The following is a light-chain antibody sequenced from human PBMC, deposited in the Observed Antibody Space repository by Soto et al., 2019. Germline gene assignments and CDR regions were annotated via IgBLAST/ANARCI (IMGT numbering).Light chain of an antibody. V-gene: IGKV1-5*03. Sequence: DILLTQSPSTLSASVGDRVTISCRASQSINKWLAWYQHKPGKAPNLLIYEVSTLHSGVPSRFSGSGSGTEFTLTISSLRPDDFATYYWQHYSGDRATFGQGTKVEI. CDR1: QSINKW. CDR3: QHYSGDRAT. J-gene: IGKJ1*01. CDR2: EVS.